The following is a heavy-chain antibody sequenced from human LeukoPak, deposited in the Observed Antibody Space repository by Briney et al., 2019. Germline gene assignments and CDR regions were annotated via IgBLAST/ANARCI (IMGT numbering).Heavy chain of an antibody. CDR3: AREIDRDDYNRFFDY. V-gene: IGHV1-3*01. D-gene: IGHD5-24*01. CDR2: INAGNGNT. CDR1: GXSFXTYT. J-gene: IGHJ4*02. Sequence: VTVSXXXSGXSFXTYTMNWVRQAPGQRLEWMGWINAGNGNTKYSQKFQGRVTITRDTSASTPYMEMRSLRSEDTAVYYCAREIDRDDYNRFFDYWGQGTLVTVSS.